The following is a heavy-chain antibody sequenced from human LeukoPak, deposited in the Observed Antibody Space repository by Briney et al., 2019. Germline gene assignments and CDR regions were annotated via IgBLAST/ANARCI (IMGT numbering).Heavy chain of an antibody. CDR1: GGSISSYY. J-gene: IGHJ4*02. V-gene: IGHV4-59*01. D-gene: IGHD6-13*01. Sequence: PSETLSLTCTVSGGSISSYYWSWIRQPPGKGLEWIGYIYYSGSTNYNPSLKSRVTISVDTSKNQFSLKLSSVTAADTAVYYCARVSSCSLEYYFDYWGQGTLVTVSS. CDR2: IYYSGST. CDR3: ARVSSCSLEYYFDY.